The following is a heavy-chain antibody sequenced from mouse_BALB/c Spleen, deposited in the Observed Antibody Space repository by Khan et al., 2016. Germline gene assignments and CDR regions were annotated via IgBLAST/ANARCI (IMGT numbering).Heavy chain of an antibody. V-gene: IGHV5-6-5*01. Sequence: ELVESGGGLVKPGGSLKLSCAASGFTFSSYAMSWVRQTPEKRLEWVASISSGGSTYYPDSVKGRFTISRDNARNILYLQMSSLRSEDTAMYYCARLITTAYAMDYWGQGTSVTVSS. CDR2: ISSGGST. J-gene: IGHJ4*01. CDR3: ARLITTAYAMDY. D-gene: IGHD2-4*01. CDR1: GFTFSSYA.